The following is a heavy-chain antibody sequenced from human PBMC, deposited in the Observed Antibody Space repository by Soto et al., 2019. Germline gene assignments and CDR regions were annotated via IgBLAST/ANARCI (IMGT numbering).Heavy chain of an antibody. CDR3: ETAISSPFSNFDY. Sequence: EVQLVQSGGDLVQPGGSLRLSCVASGFTFSTYWMTWVRQAPGMGLEWVAGIKEDGSEEVYVDSVKGRFSISRDNAKTSLYLQLNSLRAEDTAVYYCETAISSPFSNFDYGGQGSLVTVSS. CDR2: IKEDGSEE. CDR1: GFTFSTYW. V-gene: IGHV3-7*01. D-gene: IGHD2-2*01. J-gene: IGHJ4*02.